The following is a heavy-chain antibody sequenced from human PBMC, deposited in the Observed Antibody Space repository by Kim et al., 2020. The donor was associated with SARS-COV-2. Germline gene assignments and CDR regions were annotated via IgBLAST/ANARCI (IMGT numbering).Heavy chain of an antibody. Sequence: GGSLRLSCAASGFTFSSYGMHWVRQAPGKGLEWVAVIWYDGSNKYYADSVKGRFTISRDNSKNTLYLQMNSLRAEDTAVYYCARGGSIAARYYYYGMDVWGQGTTVTVSS. D-gene: IGHD6-6*01. J-gene: IGHJ6*02. CDR2: IWYDGSNK. CDR1: GFTFSSYG. CDR3: ARGGSIAARYYYYGMDV. V-gene: IGHV3-33*08.